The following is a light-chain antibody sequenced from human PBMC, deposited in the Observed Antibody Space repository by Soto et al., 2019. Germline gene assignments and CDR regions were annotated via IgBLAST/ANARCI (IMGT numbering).Light chain of an antibody. J-gene: IGKJ2*01. CDR1: QSVSIW. V-gene: IGKV1-5*01. CDR3: QYDSS. Sequence: DIQMTHCPSTLSASLGDRVTITCRASQSVSIWLAWYQQKPGKAPRLLIYDAASLKTGVPSRFSGSGSGTNFTLTISSLQPDDFATYYCQYDSSFGQGTKVDIK. CDR2: DAA.